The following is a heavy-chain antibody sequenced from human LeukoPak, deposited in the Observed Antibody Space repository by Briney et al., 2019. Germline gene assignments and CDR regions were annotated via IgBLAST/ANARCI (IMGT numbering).Heavy chain of an antibody. CDR2: ISYHGTSK. Sequence: PGGSLRLSCAASEFMLTNYAMHWVRQAPGKGLEWVAVISYHGTSKYYADSVKGRFTISRDISRNTLYLQMDSLRAEDTAVYYCARAGPNXXRFDYWGQGTLVTVSS. J-gene: IGHJ4*02. D-gene: IGHD3-10*01. CDR1: EFMLTNYA. CDR3: ARAGPNXXRFDY. V-gene: IGHV3-30-3*01.